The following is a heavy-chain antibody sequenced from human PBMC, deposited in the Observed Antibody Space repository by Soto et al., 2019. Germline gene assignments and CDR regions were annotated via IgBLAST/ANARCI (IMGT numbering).Heavy chain of an antibody. D-gene: IGHD6-19*01. J-gene: IGHJ4*02. CDR3: AKATTNGGWFNPFDS. CDR1: GFSFVNYA. Sequence: RRLSCAASGFSFVNYAMNWVRQAPGKGLEWVSGLSGSGTSTYYADSVKGRFTISRDNSRDTLFLQMNSLTADDTAVYYCAKATTNGGWFNPFDSWGQGXLVTVYS. CDR2: LSGSGTST. V-gene: IGHV3-23*01.